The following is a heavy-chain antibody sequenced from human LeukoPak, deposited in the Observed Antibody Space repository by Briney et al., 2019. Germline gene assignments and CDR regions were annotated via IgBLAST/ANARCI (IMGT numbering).Heavy chain of an antibody. D-gene: IGHD3-22*01. CDR1: GFTFSDYY. V-gene: IGHV3-23*01. Sequence: PGGSLRLSCAASGFTFSDYYMSWIRQAPGKGLEWVSAISGSGGSTYYADSVKGRFTISRDNSKNTLYLQMNSLRAEDTAVYYCAKSLAIIHVSGYDYWGQGTLVTVSS. CDR2: ISGSGGST. CDR3: AKSLAIIHVSGYDY. J-gene: IGHJ4*02.